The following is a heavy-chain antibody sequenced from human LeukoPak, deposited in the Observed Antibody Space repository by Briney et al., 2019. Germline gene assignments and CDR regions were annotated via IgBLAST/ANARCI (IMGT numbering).Heavy chain of an antibody. Sequence: LRLSCAASGFTFSDYYMSWIRQPPGKGLEWIGSIYYTGSTYDNPSLKSRVTISVDTSKNQFSLKLSSVTAADTAVYYCARPRSGGWLADTFDIWGQGTMVTVSS. J-gene: IGHJ3*02. V-gene: IGHV4-39*01. CDR1: GFTFSDYY. CDR2: IYYTGST. CDR3: ARPRSGGWLADTFDI. D-gene: IGHD6-19*01.